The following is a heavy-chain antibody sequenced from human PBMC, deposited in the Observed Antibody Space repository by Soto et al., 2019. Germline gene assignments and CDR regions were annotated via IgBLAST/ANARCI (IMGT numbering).Heavy chain of an antibody. CDR2: IYYSGST. J-gene: IGHJ6*02. CDR1: GGSISSYY. CDR3: ARGSPAYYGMDV. V-gene: IGHV4-59*01. Sequence: SETLSLTCTVSGGSISSYYWSWIRQPPGKGLEWIGYIYYSGSTNYNPSLKSRVTISVDTSKNQFSLKLSSVTAADTAVHYCARGSPAYYGMDVWGQGTTVTVSS. D-gene: IGHD3-10*01.